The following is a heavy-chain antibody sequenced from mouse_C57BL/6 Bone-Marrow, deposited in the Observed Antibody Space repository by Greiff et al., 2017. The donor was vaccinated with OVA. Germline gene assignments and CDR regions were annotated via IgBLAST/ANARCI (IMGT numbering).Heavy chain of an antibody. CDR2: INPTYGTT. J-gene: IGHJ1*03. Sequence: EVQLQQSEPELVKPGASGKISCKASVYSFPDYKMNWVKRSKGRGLEWIGVINPTYGTTSSNQKFKGKATLTVDQSSSTAYMQLNSLTSEDSAVYYCAFYYGSSYRYFDVWGTGTTVTVSS. D-gene: IGHD1-1*01. CDR3: AFYYGSSYRYFDV. V-gene: IGHV1-39*01. CDR1: VYSFPDYK.